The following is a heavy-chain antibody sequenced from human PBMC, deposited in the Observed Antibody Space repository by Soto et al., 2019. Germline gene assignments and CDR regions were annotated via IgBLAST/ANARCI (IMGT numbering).Heavy chain of an antibody. Sequence: EVRLLESGGDLVQPGASLRLSCVASGFPFSSYAMTWVRQSPGKGLEWVAGVSGSGGAIYYADSLRGRFTISRANSKNTVYRQMNSLRAEDTGVYYCAKDRDSRNIYYYYYYMDVWGKGTTVTVS. CDR2: VSGSGGAI. D-gene: IGHD2-15*01. CDR1: GFPFSSYA. CDR3: AKDRDSRNIYYYYYYMDV. V-gene: IGHV3-23*01. J-gene: IGHJ6*03.